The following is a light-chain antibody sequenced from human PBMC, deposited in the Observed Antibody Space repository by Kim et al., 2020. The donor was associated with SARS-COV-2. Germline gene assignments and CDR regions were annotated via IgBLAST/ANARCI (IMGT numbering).Light chain of an antibody. Sequence: GQSITISCSGTSSDVGAYNYVSWYQQYPGKAPKLMIYDVSLRPSGVSNRFSGSKSGNTASLIISGLQTEDEADYYCSSYTTINTRVFGTGTKVTVL. CDR3: SSYTTINTRV. CDR1: SSDVGAYNY. CDR2: DVS. V-gene: IGLV2-14*03. J-gene: IGLJ1*01.